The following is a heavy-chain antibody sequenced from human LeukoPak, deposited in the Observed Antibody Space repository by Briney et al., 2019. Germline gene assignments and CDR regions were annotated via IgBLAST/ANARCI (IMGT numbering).Heavy chain of an antibody. CDR2: IYTSGST. CDR3: ASSIATAAHRGYFQH. Sequence: SETLSLTCTVSGGSISSYYWSWIRQPAGKGLEWIGRIYTSGSTNYNPSLKSRVTMSVDTSKNQFSLKLSSLTAADTAVYYCASSIATAAHRGYFQHWGQGTLVTVSS. D-gene: IGHD6-13*01. J-gene: IGHJ1*01. CDR1: GGSISSYY. V-gene: IGHV4-4*07.